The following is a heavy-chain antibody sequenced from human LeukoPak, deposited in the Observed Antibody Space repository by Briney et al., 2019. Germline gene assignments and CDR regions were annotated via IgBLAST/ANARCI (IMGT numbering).Heavy chain of an antibody. D-gene: IGHD2-15*01. CDR2: IKQDGSEK. CDR1: GFTFSSYS. J-gene: IGHJ3*02. V-gene: IGHV3-7*01. Sequence: PGGSLRLSCAASGFTFSSYSMNWVRQAPGKGLEWVANIKQDGSEKYYVDSVKGRFTISRDNAKNSLYLQMNSLRAEDTAVYYCARDCSAPRALMGDDAFDIWGQGTMVTVSS. CDR3: ARDCSAPRALMGDDAFDI.